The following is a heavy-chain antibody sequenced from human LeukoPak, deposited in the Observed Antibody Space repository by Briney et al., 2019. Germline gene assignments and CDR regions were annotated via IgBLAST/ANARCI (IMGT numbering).Heavy chain of an antibody. J-gene: IGHJ4*02. CDR3: ATALVYYDSSGYPHFDY. CDR1: GYTLTELS. D-gene: IGHD3-22*01. CDR2: FDPEDGET. V-gene: IGHV1-24*01. Sequence: ASVQVSCKVSGYTLTELSMHWVRQAPGKGLEWMGGFDPEDGETIYAQKFQGRVTMTEDTSTDTAYMELSSLRSEDTAVYYCATALVYYDSSGYPHFDYWGQGTLVTVSS.